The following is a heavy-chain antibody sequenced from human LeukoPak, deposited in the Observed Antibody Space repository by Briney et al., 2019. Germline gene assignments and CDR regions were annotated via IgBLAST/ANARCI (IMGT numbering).Heavy chain of an antibody. J-gene: IGHJ4*02. D-gene: IGHD1-26*01. V-gene: IGHV3-23*01. CDR2: ISPSGDAT. Sequence: GGSLRLSCAASGFIFSSHGMNWVRQAPGKGLEWVSGISPSGDATFYADSVKGRFTISRDNSKHTLYLQMNDLRAEDTAIYYCAKDRVVRGPQIDYWGQGTLVIVSS. CDR1: GFIFSSHG. CDR3: AKDRVVRGPQIDY.